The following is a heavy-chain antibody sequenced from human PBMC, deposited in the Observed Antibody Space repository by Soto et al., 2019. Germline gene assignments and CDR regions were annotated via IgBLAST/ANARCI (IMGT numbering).Heavy chain of an antibody. D-gene: IGHD6-6*01. J-gene: IGHJ6*02. V-gene: IGHV3-33*01. CDR1: GFTFSSYG. CDR2: IWYDGSNK. CDR3: ARDRKYSSSSTSWYYYYGMDV. Sequence: GGSLRLSCAASGFTFSSYGMHWVRQAPGKGLEWVAVIWYDGSNKYYADSVKGRFTISRDNSKNTLYLQTNSLRAEDTAVYYCARDRKYSSSSTSWYYYYGMDVWGQGTTVTVSS.